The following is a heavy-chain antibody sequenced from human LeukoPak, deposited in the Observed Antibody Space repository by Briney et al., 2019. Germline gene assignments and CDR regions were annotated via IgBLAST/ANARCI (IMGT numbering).Heavy chain of an antibody. D-gene: IGHD4-17*01. V-gene: IGHV3-23*01. CDR2: ISGSGGST. CDR1: GFTFSSYA. J-gene: IGHJ4*02. Sequence: GGSLRLSCAASGFTFSSYAMSWVRQAPGKGLEWVTAISGSGGSTYYADSVKGRFTMSRDNSKNTLYLQMNSLRAEDTAVYYCAKDPSLEYGDYYFDYWGQGTLVTVSS. CDR3: AKDPSLEYGDYYFDY.